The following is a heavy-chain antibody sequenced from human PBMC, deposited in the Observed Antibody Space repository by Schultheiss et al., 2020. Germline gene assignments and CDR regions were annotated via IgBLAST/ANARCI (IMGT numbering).Heavy chain of an antibody. V-gene: IGHV1-69*10. J-gene: IGHJ6*02. CDR3: ARDYSTDYGDYYGMDV. Sequence: SVKVSCKASGYTFTSYYMHWVRQAPGQGLEWMGGIIPILGIANYAQKFQGRVTMTTDTSTSTAYMELSRLRSDDTAVYYCARDYSTDYGDYYGMDVWGQGTTV. CDR1: GYTFTSYY. D-gene: IGHD4-17*01. CDR2: IIPILGIA.